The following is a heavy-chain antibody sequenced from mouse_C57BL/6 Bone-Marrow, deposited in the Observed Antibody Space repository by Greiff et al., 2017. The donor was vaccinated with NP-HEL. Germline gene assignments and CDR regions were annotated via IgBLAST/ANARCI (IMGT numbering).Heavy chain of an antibody. V-gene: IGHV1-66*01. CDR1: GYSFTSYY. CDR2: IYPRSGNT. J-gene: IGHJ4*01. Sequence: QVQLQQSGPELVKPGASVKISCKASGYSFTSYYIHWVKQRPGQGLEWIGWIYPRSGNTKYNEKFKGKATLTADTSSSTAYMQLSSLTSEDSAVYYCARDRIYYDYTYAMDYWGQGTSVTVSS. D-gene: IGHD2-4*01. CDR3: ARDRIYYDYTYAMDY.